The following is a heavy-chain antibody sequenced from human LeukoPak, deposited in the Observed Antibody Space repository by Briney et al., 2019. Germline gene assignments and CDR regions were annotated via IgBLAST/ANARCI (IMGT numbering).Heavy chain of an antibody. Sequence: GGSLRLSCVASGFTFSSYAMSWARQAPGKGLEWVSAISGSGSSTYFADSVKGRFTISRDNSKNTLYLQMNSLRAEDTAVYYCAKDHQLWSPVYFVFWGQGTLVTVSS. CDR1: GFTFSSYA. V-gene: IGHV3-23*01. CDR2: ISGSGSST. J-gene: IGHJ4*02. CDR3: AKDHQLWSPVYFVF. D-gene: IGHD5-18*01.